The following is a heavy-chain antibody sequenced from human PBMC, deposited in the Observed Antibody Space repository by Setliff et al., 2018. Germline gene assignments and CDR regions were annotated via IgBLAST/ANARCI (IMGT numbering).Heavy chain of an antibody. D-gene: IGHD2-15*01. CDR3: ARVRDCSGGICHRGFHHYMDV. Sequence: SVKVSCKASGYTFTTYAIDWVRQAPGQGLEWMGGIIPMFGTTNYARKFQGRVTITADESTITAYMELSSLRSEDTAVYYCARVRDCSGGICHRGFHHYMDVWGKGTTVTVSS. CDR1: GYTFTTYA. V-gene: IGHV1-69*13. CDR2: IIPMFGTT. J-gene: IGHJ6*03.